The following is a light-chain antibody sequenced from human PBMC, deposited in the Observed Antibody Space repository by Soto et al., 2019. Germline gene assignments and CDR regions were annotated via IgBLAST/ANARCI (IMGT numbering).Light chain of an antibody. CDR3: QTWGAGSVV. J-gene: IGLJ2*01. V-gene: IGLV4-69*01. CDR2: LNSDGSH. Sequence: QPVLTQSPSASASLGASVMLTCALSSGHSSYAIAWHQQQPEKGPRYLMKLNSDGSHNKGDGIPDRFSGSSSGAERYLTISSLQSEDEADYYCQTWGAGSVVFGGGTKLTVL. CDR1: SGHSSYA.